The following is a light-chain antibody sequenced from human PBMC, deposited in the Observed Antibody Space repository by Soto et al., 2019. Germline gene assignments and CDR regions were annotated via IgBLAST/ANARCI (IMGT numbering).Light chain of an antibody. CDR1: SSDVGGSDH. J-gene: IGLJ1*01. CDR3: SSYSTTNTLV. CDR2: EVN. Sequence: QSALTQPASVSGSPGQSVTISCTGASSDVGGSDHVSWYQQHPGKAPKLILYEVNNRPSGVSKRFSGSKSGNTASLIISRLQADDEAEYFCSSYSTTNTLVFGSGTKLTVL. V-gene: IGLV2-14*03.